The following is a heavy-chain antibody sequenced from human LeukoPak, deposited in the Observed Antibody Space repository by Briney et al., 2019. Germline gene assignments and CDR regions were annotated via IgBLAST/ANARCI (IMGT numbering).Heavy chain of an antibody. D-gene: IGHD6-6*01. CDR1: GGTFSSYA. J-gene: IGHJ6*02. V-gene: IGHV1-69*13. CDR2: IIPIFGTA. Sequence: SVKVSCKASGGTFSSYAISWVRQAPGQGLEWMGGIIPIFGTANYAQKFQGRVTITADESTSTAYMELSRLRSEDTAVYYCARTVVYSTSSPYYYGMDVWGQGTTVTVSS. CDR3: ARTVVYSTSSPYYYGMDV.